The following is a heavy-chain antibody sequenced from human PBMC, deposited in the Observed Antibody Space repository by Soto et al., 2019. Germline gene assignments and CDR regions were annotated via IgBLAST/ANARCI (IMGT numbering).Heavy chain of an antibody. J-gene: IGHJ6*02. Sequence: SETLSLTCTVSGGSISSYYWSWIRQPPGKGLEWIGYIYYSGGTNYNPSLKSRVTISVDTSKNQFSLKLSSVTAADTAVYYCARVGPRGYSYGSDYYYYGMDVWGQGTTVTVSS. CDR1: GGSISSYY. CDR3: ARVGPRGYSYGSDYYYYGMDV. V-gene: IGHV4-59*01. CDR2: IYYSGGT. D-gene: IGHD5-18*01.